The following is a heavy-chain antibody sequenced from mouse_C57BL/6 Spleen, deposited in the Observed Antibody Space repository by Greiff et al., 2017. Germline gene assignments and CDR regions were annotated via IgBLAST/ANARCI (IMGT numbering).Heavy chain of an antibody. V-gene: IGHV3-6*01. CDR1: GYSITSGYY. CDR2: ISYDGSN. CDR3: ARTGTSGGFDY. J-gene: IGHJ2*01. Sequence: EVQRVESGPGLVKPSQSLSLTCSVTGYSITSGYYWNWIRQFPGNKLEWMGYISYDGSNNYNPSLKNRISITRDTSKNQFFLKLNSVTTEDTATYYCARTGTSGGFDYWGQGTTLTVSS. D-gene: IGHD4-1*01.